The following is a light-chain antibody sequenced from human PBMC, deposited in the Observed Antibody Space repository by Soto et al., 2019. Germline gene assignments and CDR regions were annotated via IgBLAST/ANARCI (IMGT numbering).Light chain of an antibody. CDR3: QQYGSSPRT. Sequence: EIVLPRSPGTLSLSPVERATLSCRPSQSVSSSYLAWYQQKPGQAPRLLIYGASSRATGIPDRFSGSVSGTDFTLTLSRLEPEEWAVYDGQQYGSSPRTFGQGTKVDLK. CDR1: QSVSSSY. CDR2: GAS. J-gene: IGKJ1*01. V-gene: IGKV3-20*01.